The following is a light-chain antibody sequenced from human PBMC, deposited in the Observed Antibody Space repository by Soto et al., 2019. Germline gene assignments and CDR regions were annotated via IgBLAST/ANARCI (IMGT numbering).Light chain of an antibody. Sequence: EIVLTQSPGTLSLSPGERATLSCRASQSVSSSYLAWYQKKPGQAPRLLIYGASSKATGIPDRFSGSVSGTDFTLAISRLEPEDFAVYYCQQYGSSRLLSFGQGTRREIK. V-gene: IGKV3-20*01. CDR1: QSVSSSY. J-gene: IGKJ5*01. CDR2: GAS. CDR3: QQYGSSRLLS.